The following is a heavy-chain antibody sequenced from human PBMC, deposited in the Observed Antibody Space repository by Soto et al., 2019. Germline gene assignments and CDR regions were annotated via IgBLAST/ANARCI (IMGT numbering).Heavy chain of an antibody. J-gene: IGHJ3*02. V-gene: IGHV4-34*02. CDR3: AGETSDYDILTGPTTFDI. Sequence: QVQLQQWGAGLLKPSETLSLTCAVSGGSFSGYYWNWIRQPPGKGLEGIGEIDHTGGTTYNPSLESRITISVDTSKRQISLRLTSVTAADTAVYYCAGETSDYDILTGPTTFDIWGQGTMVTVSS. D-gene: IGHD3-9*01. CDR2: IDHTGGT. CDR1: GGSFSGYY.